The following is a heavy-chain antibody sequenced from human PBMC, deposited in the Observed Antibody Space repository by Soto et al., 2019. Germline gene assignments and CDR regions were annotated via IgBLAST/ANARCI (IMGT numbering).Heavy chain of an antibody. CDR1: GYPFTSYY. D-gene: IGHD3-22*01. Sequence: VKVSCKASGYPFTSYYMHWVRQAPGQGLEWMGIINPSGGSTSYAQKFQGRVTMTRDTSTSTVYMELSSLRSEDTAVYYCARDRTDYYDSSGYRNWFDPWGQGTLVTVSS. J-gene: IGHJ5*02. CDR2: INPSGGST. V-gene: IGHV1-46*01. CDR3: ARDRTDYYDSSGYRNWFDP.